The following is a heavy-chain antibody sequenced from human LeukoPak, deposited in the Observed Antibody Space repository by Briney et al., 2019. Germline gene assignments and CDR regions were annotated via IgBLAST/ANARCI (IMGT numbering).Heavy chain of an antibody. D-gene: IGHD2-21*01. CDR3: ARRSWGLSGYYYYYYMDV. CDR2: ITSRGNTM. Sequence: GGSLRLSCAASGFPLSDYHINWSPQSPGTGLLCFPYITSRGNTMYYADSVKGRFTVSRDNAKNSLYLQMNSLRAEDTAVYYCARRSWGLSGYYYYYYMDVWGNGTTVTVSS. V-gene: IGHV3-11*01. CDR1: GFPLSDYH. J-gene: IGHJ6*03.